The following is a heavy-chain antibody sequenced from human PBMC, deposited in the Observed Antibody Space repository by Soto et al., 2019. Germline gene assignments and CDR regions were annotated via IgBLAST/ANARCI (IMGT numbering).Heavy chain of an antibody. CDR1: GYSFTSYW. CDR2: IDPSDSYT. Sequence: GESLKISCKSSGYSFTSYWISWVRQMPGKGLEWMGRIDPSDSYTNYSPSFQGHVTISADKSISTAYLQWSSLRAEDTAVYYCARDADASGWYHYGFDVWGQGTMVTVSS. CDR3: ARDADASGWYHYGFDV. J-gene: IGHJ6*02. V-gene: IGHV5-10-1*01. D-gene: IGHD6-19*01.